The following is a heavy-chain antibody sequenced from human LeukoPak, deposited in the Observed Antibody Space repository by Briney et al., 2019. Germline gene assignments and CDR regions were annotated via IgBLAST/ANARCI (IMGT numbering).Heavy chain of an antibody. D-gene: IGHD2-15*01. Sequence: GGSLTLSCAASGFTFDDYGMSWVRQAPGQGMDWASGINWNGGSTGYTDSVKSRFTISRDNAKNSLYLQMNSLRAEDTALYHCAILGSGVPPYYYAMDVWGQGTTVTVSS. CDR2: INWNGGST. J-gene: IGHJ6*02. CDR1: GFTFDDYG. CDR3: AILGSGVPPYYYAMDV. V-gene: IGHV3-20*01.